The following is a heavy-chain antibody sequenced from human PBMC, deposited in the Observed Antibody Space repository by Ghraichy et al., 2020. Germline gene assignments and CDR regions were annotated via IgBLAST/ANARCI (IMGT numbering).Heavy chain of an antibody. J-gene: IGHJ4*02. CDR1: GFTFSSYG. D-gene: IGHD6-13*01. Sequence: GGSLRLSCAASGFTFSSYGMHWVRQAPGKGLEWVAVISYDGSNKYYADSVKGRFTISRDNSKNTLYLQMNSLRAEDTAVYYCAKDSYSSIAAAGTIDYWGQGTLVTVSS. CDR2: ISYDGSNK. V-gene: IGHV3-30*18. CDR3: AKDSYSSIAAAGTIDY.